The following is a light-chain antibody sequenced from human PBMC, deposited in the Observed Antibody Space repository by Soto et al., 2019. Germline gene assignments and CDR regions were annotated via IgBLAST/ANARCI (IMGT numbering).Light chain of an antibody. Sequence: AIQMTQSPSSLAASVGDRVTITCRASQGIRTDLGWYQQRPGKAPKLLIYEASNLRSEAPSRFSGSVSGTVFTLTISSLQPEDFATYYCLHYHKFTCTFGPGTKVDI. V-gene: IGKV1-6*01. CDR3: LHYHKFTCT. CDR1: QGIRTD. J-gene: IGKJ3*01. CDR2: EAS.